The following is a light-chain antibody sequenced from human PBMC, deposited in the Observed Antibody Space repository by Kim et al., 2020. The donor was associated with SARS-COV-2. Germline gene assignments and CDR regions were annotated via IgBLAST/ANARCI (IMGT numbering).Light chain of an antibody. V-gene: IGLV3-1*01. CDR3: QAWDSATVV. J-gene: IGLJ3*02. CDR2: QDV. CDR1: RLRNKY. Sequence: SYELTQPPSVSVSPGQTASITCSGDRLRNKYISWYQQKPGQSPILVIYQDVKRPSGIPERFSGSNPGDTATLTISGTQAMDEADYYCQAWDSATVVFGGGTRLTVL.